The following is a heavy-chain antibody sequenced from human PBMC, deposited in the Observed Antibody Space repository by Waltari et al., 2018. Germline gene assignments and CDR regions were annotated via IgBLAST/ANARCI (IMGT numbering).Heavy chain of an antibody. V-gene: IGHV3-30-3*02. J-gene: IGHJ4*02. D-gene: IGHD4-17*01. CDR3: AKAREAGDPFYFDY. Sequence: ADSVKGRFTISRDNSKNTLYLQMNSLRAEDTAVYYCAKAREAGDPFYFDYWGQGTLVTVSS.